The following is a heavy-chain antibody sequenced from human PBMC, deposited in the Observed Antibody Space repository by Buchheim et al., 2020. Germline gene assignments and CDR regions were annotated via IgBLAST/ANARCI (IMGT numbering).Heavy chain of an antibody. V-gene: IGHV3-48*02. CDR1: GFTFSSYS. D-gene: IGHD2-15*01. Sequence: EVQLVESGGGLVQPGGSLRLSCAASGFTFSSYSMNWVRQAPGKGLEWVSYISSSSSTIYYADSVKGRFTISRDNAKNSLYLQMNSLRDEDTAVYYCARDDTNRDDVPNCSGGSCYSKPFDYWGQGTL. CDR2: ISSSSSTI. CDR3: ARDDTNRDDVPNCSGGSCYSKPFDY. J-gene: IGHJ4*02.